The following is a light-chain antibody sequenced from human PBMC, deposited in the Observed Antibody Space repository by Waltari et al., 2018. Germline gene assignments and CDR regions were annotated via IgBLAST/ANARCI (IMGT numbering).Light chain of an antibody. CDR2: DAS. CDR1: QNVSSY. CDR3: QQRSNWPIT. V-gene: IGKV3-11*01. J-gene: IGKJ5*01. Sequence: EIVLTQSPATLSLSPGDRATLSCRASQNVSSYLAWYQQKPGQDPRLLIYDASNRATGISARFSGSGSGTAFTLTISSLEPEDFAVYYCQQRSNWPITFGQWTRLEIK.